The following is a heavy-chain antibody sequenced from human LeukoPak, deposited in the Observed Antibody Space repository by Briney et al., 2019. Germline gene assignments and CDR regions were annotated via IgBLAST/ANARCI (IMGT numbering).Heavy chain of an antibody. Sequence: GESLKISCKGSGYLFTNYWIGWVRQMPGKGLEWMGIIYPGDSDTRYSPSFQGQVTISADKSINTAYLQWNSLKASDSAMYYCATSESQTKFDYWGQGILVTVSS. V-gene: IGHV5-51*01. CDR1: GYLFTNYW. J-gene: IGHJ4*02. D-gene: IGHD1/OR15-1a*01. CDR2: IYPGDSDT. CDR3: ATSESQTKFDY.